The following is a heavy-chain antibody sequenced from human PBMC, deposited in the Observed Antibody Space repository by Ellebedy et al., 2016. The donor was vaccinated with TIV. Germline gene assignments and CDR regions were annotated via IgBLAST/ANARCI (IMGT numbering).Heavy chain of an antibody. CDR2: INPNSGGT. V-gene: IGHV1-2*02. Sequence: ASVKVSXKASRYTFTGYYMHWVRQAPGQGLEWMGWINPNSGGTNYAQKFQGRVTMTRDTSISTAYMELSRLRSDDTAVYYCATVGGVGATHVGDYWGQGTLVTVSS. CDR1: RYTFTGYY. CDR3: ATVGGVGATHVGDY. D-gene: IGHD1-26*01. J-gene: IGHJ4*02.